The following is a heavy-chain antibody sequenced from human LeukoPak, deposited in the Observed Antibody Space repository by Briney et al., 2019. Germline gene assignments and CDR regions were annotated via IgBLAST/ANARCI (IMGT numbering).Heavy chain of an antibody. V-gene: IGHV4-34*01. CDR3: AREVRGSGYDYQGVAFDI. D-gene: IGHD5-12*01. J-gene: IGHJ3*02. CDR2: INHSGST. Sequence: SETLSLTCAVYGGSFSGYYWSWIRQPPGKGLEWIGEINHSGSTNYNPSLKGRVTISVDTSKNQFSLKLSSVTAADTAVYYCAREVRGSGYDYQGVAFDIWGQGTMVTVSS. CDR1: GGSFSGYY.